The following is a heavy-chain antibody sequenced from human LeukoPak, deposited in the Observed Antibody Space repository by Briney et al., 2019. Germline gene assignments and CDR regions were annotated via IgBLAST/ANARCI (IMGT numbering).Heavy chain of an antibody. V-gene: IGHV3-7*01. D-gene: IGHD3-10*01. J-gene: IGHJ6*03. CDR3: ARAIYGSGSFYYYYYMDV. CDR2: TKQDGSEK. Sequence: PGGSLRLSCAASGFTFSSYWMSWVRQAPGKGLEGVANTKQDGSEKYYVDSVKGRFTISRDNAKNSLYLQMNSVRAADTAVYYCARAIYGSGSFYYYYYMDVWGKGTTVTVSS. CDR1: GFTFSSYW.